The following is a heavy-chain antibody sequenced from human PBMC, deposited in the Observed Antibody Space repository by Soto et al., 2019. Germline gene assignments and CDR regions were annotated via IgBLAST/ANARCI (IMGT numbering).Heavy chain of an antibody. V-gene: IGHV4-39*02. CDR1: GGSIATRSYF. CDR2: IDYRGTI. J-gene: IGHJ5*02. CDR3: PRRAPDGFDP. Sequence: SWTLALTCTVCGGSIATRSYFGSWISRPPGKGLEWIGSIDYRGTIYNNPSLKSRVTISVDTSKNHFSLKLDSVTAADTALYCCPRRAPDGFDPRGQGILVTVSS.